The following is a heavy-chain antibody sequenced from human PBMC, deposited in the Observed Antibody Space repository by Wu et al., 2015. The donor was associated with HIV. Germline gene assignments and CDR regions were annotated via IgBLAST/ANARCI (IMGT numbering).Heavy chain of an antibody. D-gene: IGHD3-10*01. J-gene: IGHJ4*02. CDR2: IIPIFGPA. V-gene: IGHV1-69*12. CDR1: GGTFSKYA. CDR3: ARSSILRGEAFDS. Sequence: QVQLVQSGAEVKKPGSSVKVSCKASGGTFSKYAISWVRQAPGQGLEWMGGIIPIFGPANYAQKFQGRVTFTADESTSTGYMELSSLRSDDTAVYFCARSSILRGEAFDSWGQGTPVTVSS.